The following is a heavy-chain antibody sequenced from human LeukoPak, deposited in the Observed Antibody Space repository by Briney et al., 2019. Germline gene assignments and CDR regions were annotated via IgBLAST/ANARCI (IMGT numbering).Heavy chain of an antibody. CDR1: GASMSSPSYF. J-gene: IGHJ4*02. D-gene: IGHD3-16*01. V-gene: IGHV4-39*01. CDR3: ARFAYSYAFDY. CDR2: IYYKGRA. Sequence: SETLSLTCTVSGASMSSPSYFGGWVRQSPGKGLEWIGSIYYKGRADYTPSLQSRATISVHTSKNQYSLRLMSMTAADTAVYYCARFAYSYAFDYWGQGTLVTVSS.